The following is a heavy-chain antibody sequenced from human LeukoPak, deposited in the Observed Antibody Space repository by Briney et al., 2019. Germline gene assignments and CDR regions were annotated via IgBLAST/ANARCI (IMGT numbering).Heavy chain of an antibody. CDR2: ITWNSGTK. J-gene: IGHJ4*02. CDR1: GFNFDQYA. CDR3: VRSVGSDWGHFDF. V-gene: IGHV3-9*01. D-gene: IGHD7-27*01. Sequence: GRSLRLSCVASGFNFDQYAMFWVRQAPGKGLEWVTGITWNSGTKAYADSVKGRFTISRDNAKSSLYLQMNSLRTEDTALYYCVRSVGSDWGHFDFRGQGTLVSVSS.